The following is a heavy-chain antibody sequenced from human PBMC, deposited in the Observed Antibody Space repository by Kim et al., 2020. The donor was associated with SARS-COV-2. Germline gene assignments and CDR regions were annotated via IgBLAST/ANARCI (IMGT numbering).Heavy chain of an antibody. Sequence: GGSLRLSCAASGFTFSKYGMHWVRQAPGKGLEWVTIIWHDGSDKYYADSVKGRFTISRDNLKNMLFLQLNSLRAEDTAVYYCARNDETYCLDSWGQGTLVTVSS. J-gene: IGHJ4*02. V-gene: IGHV3-33*01. D-gene: IGHD1-1*01. CDR1: GFTFSKYG. CDR3: ARNDETYCLDS. CDR2: IWHDGSDK.